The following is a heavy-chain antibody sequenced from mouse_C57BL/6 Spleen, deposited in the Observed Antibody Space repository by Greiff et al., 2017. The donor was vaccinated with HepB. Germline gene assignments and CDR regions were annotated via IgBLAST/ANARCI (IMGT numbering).Heavy chain of an antibody. Sequence: VQLQQPGAELVMPGASVKLSCKASGYTFTSYWMHWVKQRPGQGLEWIGEIDPSDSYTNYNQKFKGKSTLTVDKSSSTAYMQLSSLTSEDSAVYYCANYYGSSLFAYWGQGTLVTVSA. CDR3: ANYYGSSLFAY. CDR2: IDPSDSYT. D-gene: IGHD1-1*01. CDR1: GYTFTSYW. V-gene: IGHV1-69*01. J-gene: IGHJ3*01.